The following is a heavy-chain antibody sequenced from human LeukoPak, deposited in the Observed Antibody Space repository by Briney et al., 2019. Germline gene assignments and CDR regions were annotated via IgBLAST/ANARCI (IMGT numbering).Heavy chain of an antibody. CDR2: INSDGSST. CDR3: ARNADCSGGSCYFDYYYYYMDV. CDR1: GFTFSSYW. V-gene: IGHV3-74*01. J-gene: IGHJ6*03. Sequence: GGSLRLSCAASGFTFSSYWMHWVRQAPGKGLVWVSRINSDGSSTSYADSVKGRFTISIDNAKNTLYLQMNSLRAEDTAVYYCARNADCSGGSCYFDYYYYYMDVWGKGTTVTVSS. D-gene: IGHD2-15*01.